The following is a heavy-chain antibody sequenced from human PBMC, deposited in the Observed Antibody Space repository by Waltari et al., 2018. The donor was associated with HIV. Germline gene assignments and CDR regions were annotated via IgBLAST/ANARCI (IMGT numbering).Heavy chain of an antibody. D-gene: IGHD3-16*02. V-gene: IGHV3-48*03. CDR3: ARDDLIVRRPFGI. Sequence: VQLVEAGGELVPIGRSLSPSCVGTGLAFFPFERNWVRQAPGKGLEWIAYISSNGGAIHYADSVRGRFTISRDNAKSSRYLQMNSLRGEDTAIYYCARDDLIVRRPFGIWGQGTMVTV. CDR2: ISSNGGAI. J-gene: IGHJ3*02. CDR1: GLAFFPFE.